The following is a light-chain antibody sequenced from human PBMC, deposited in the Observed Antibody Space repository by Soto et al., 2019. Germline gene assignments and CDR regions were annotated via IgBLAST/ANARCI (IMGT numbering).Light chain of an antibody. V-gene: IGKV1-39*01. CDR2: AAS. CDR3: QQSYSIPYT. CDR1: QSISSN. Sequence: DIQMTQSASSLSASLGDRVTITCRASQSISSNLNWHQQKPGKAPKVLIYAASSLQSGVPSRFSGSGSGTDFTLTISSLQPEDFATYYCQQSYSIPYTFGQGTKVDIK. J-gene: IGKJ2*01.